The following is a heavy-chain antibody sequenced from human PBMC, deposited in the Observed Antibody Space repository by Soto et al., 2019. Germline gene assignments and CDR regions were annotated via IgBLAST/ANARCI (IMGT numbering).Heavy chain of an antibody. J-gene: IGHJ4*02. Sequence: SETLSLACIFSAGSISSYYWSSIRQPPGKGLEWIGYIYYSGSTNYNPSLKSRVTISVDTSKKQFSLKLSSVTAADTAVYYCARDGGSGGGYWGQGTLVTVSS. CDR3: ARDGGSGGGY. D-gene: IGHD3-16*01. V-gene: IGHV4-59*01. CDR1: AGSISSYY. CDR2: IYYSGST.